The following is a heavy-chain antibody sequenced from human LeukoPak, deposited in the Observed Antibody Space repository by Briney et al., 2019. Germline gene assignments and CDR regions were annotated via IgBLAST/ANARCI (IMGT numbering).Heavy chain of an antibody. J-gene: IGHJ4*02. CDR1: GGSFSSYY. CDR2: IYYSGST. Sequence: SETLSLTCTVSGGSFSSYYWSWLRQPQGKGLEGIGYIYYSGSTNYNPSLKSRVTISVDTSKNQFSLKLSSVTAADTAVYYCARVGYYGNYFDYWGQGTLVTVSS. D-gene: IGHD3-10*01. V-gene: IGHV4-59*01. CDR3: ARVGYYGNYFDY.